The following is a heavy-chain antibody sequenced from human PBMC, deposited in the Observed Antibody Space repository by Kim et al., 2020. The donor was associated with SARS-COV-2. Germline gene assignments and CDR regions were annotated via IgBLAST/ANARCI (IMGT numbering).Heavy chain of an antibody. CDR2: ISYDGSNK. D-gene: IGHD4-17*01. CDR1: GFTFSSYA. Sequence: GGSLRLSCAASGFTFSSYAMHWVRQAPGKGLEWVAVISYDGSNKYYADSVKGRFTISRDNSKNTLYLQINSLRAEDTAVYYCARGRRVAPMTTVTMGYF. J-gene: IGHJ4*01. V-gene: IGHV3-30-3*01. CDR3: ARGRRVAPMTTVTMGYF.